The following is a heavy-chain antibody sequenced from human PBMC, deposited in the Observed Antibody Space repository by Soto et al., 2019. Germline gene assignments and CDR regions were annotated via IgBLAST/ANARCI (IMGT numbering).Heavy chain of an antibody. Sequence: ASVKVSCKASGYTFTSYGISWVRQAPGQGLEWMGWISAYNGNTNYAQKLQGRVTMTTDTSTSTAYMELRSLRSDDTAVYYCARRSRIAVAGHIFYYYYYMDVWGKGTTVTVSS. CDR2: ISAYNGNT. CDR1: GYTFTSYG. D-gene: IGHD6-19*01. CDR3: ARRSRIAVAGHIFYYYYYMDV. J-gene: IGHJ6*03. V-gene: IGHV1-18*01.